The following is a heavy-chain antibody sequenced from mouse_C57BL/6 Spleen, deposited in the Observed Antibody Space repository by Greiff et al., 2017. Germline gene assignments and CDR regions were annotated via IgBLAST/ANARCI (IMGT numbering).Heavy chain of an antibody. D-gene: IGHD2-1*01. CDR2: IDPSDSYT. CDR1: GYTFTSYW. Sequence: QVQLQQPGAELVMPGASVKLSCKASGYTFTSYWMHWVKQRPGQGLEWIGEIDPSDSYTNYNQKFKGKSTVTVDKSSSTAYMQLSSLTSEDSAVYYCGMAYGNLCYFDGWGTGSTVTGSS. CDR3: GMAYGNLCYFDG. V-gene: IGHV1-69*01. J-gene: IGHJ1*03.